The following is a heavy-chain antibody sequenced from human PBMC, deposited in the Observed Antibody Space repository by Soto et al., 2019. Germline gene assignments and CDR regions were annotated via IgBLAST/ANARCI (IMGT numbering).Heavy chain of an antibody. Sequence: ASVKVSCKASGGTFSSYAIRWVRQAPGQGLEWMGGIIPIFGTANYAQKFQGRVTITADESTSTAYMELSSLRSEDTAVYYCAITYNWNYVPYYYYGMDVWGQGTTVTVSS. CDR2: IIPIFGTA. J-gene: IGHJ6*02. V-gene: IGHV1-69*13. CDR3: AITYNWNYVPYYYYGMDV. CDR1: GGTFSSYA. D-gene: IGHD1-7*01.